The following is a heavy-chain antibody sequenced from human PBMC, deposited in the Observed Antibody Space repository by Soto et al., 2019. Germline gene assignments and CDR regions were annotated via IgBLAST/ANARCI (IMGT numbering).Heavy chain of an antibody. CDR3: AREQLVHYYGMDV. J-gene: IGHJ6*02. Sequence: QVQLVESGGGVVQPGRSLRLSCAASGFTFSSYAMHWVRQAPGKGLEWVAVISYDGSNKYYADSVKGRFTISRDNSENTLYLQMNSLRAEDTAVYYCAREQLVHYYGMDVWGQGTTVTVSS. CDR2: ISYDGSNK. V-gene: IGHV3-30-3*01. CDR1: GFTFSSYA. D-gene: IGHD6-6*01.